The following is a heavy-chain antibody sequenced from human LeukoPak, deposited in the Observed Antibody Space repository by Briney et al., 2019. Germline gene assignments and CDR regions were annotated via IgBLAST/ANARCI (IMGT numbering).Heavy chain of an antibody. CDR2: IYHSGST. CDR1: GGSISSGGYY. CDR3: ARAGRSNY. D-gene: IGHD2/OR15-2a*01. Sequence: SETLSLTCTVSGGSISSGGYYWSWIRQPPGKGLEWIGYIYHSGSTYYNPSLKSRVTISVDRSKNQFSLKLSSVTAADTAVYYCARAGRSNYWGQGTLVTVSS. V-gene: IGHV4-30-2*01. J-gene: IGHJ4*02.